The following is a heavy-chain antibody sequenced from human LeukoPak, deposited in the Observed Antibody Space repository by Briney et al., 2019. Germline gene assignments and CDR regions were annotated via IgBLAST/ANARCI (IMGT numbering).Heavy chain of an antibody. V-gene: IGHV3-30*02. Sequence: GGSLRLSCAASGFTFSSYGMHWVRQAPGKGLEWVAFIRHDESKTYFGDSVKGRFTISRDNSKNTLYLQMNSLRAEDTAVYYCAKDRGVGVVIILDYWGQGTLVTVSS. CDR3: AKDRGVGVVIILDY. CDR1: GFTFSSYG. J-gene: IGHJ4*02. D-gene: IGHD3-3*01. CDR2: IRHDESKT.